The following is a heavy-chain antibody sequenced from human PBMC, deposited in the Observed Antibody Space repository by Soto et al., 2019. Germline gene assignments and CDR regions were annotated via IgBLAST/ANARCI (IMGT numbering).Heavy chain of an antibody. CDR3: ARGGYSGSWDYFDY. Sequence: SGPTLVNPTQTLTLTCTFSGFSLSTSGEAVGWIRQPPGKALEWLALIYWDDDKRYSPSLKSRVTIIKDTSKSQVVLTLTNVDPVDTATYYCARGGYSGSWDYFDYWGQGTLVTVSS. CDR2: IYWDDDK. CDR1: GFSLSTSGEA. D-gene: IGHD6-13*01. J-gene: IGHJ4*02. V-gene: IGHV2-5*02.